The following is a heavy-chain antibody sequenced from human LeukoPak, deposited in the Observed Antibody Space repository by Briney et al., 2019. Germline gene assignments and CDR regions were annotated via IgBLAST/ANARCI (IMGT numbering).Heavy chain of an antibody. J-gene: IGHJ3*02. CDR3: TKGNWGNPFDI. Sequence: SWGSLRLSCAASGFTFSSYSMNWVRQAPGKGLEWVSGITRSSDSVDYADSVKGRFTISRDNVKNSLYLQMNSLRAEDMALYFCTKGNWGNPFDIWGQGTMVTVSS. CDR2: ITRSSDSV. D-gene: IGHD3-16*01. CDR1: GFTFSSYS. V-gene: IGHV3-9*03.